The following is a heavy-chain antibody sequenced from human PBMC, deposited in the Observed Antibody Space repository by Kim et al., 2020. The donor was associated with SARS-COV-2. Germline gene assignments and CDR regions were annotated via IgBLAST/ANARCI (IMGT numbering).Heavy chain of an antibody. V-gene: IGHV1-8*01. CDR2: MNPNSGNT. CDR3: VAGIAAALDYYGMDV. J-gene: IGHJ6*02. Sequence: ASVKVSCKASGYTFTSYDINWVRQATGQGLEWMGWMNPNSGNTGYAQKFQGRVTMTRNTSISTAYMELSSLRSEDTAVYYCVAGIAAALDYYGMDVWGQGTTVTVSS. CDR1: GYTFTSYD. D-gene: IGHD6-13*01.